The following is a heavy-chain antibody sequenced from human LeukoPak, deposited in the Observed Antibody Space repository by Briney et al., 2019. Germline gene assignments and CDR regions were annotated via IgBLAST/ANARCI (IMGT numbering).Heavy chain of an antibody. CDR1: GYTFTIYL. Sequence: ASVTVSFTASGYTFTIYLIHWVRHAPGQRLEWMGWINVGNDNTKYSQNFQGRVTITRDTSASTAYMELSSLRSADTAVYYCARDSIWGSGAYGFDYWGQGALVTVSS. CDR2: INVGNDNT. V-gene: IGHV1-3*01. J-gene: IGHJ4*02. CDR3: ARDSIWGSGAYGFDY. D-gene: IGHD3-16*01.